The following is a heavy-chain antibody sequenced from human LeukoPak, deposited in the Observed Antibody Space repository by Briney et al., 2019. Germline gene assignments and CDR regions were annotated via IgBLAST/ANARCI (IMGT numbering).Heavy chain of an antibody. Sequence: SVKVSCKASGGTFSSYAISWVRQAPGQGLEWMGWIIPIFGTANYAQKFQGRVTITADKSTSTAYMELSSLRSEDTAVYYCARDRGSGYYFSFDYWGQGTLVTVSS. V-gene: IGHV1-69*06. CDR2: IIPIFGTA. CDR1: GGTFSSYA. CDR3: ARDRGSGYYFSFDY. J-gene: IGHJ4*02. D-gene: IGHD3-22*01.